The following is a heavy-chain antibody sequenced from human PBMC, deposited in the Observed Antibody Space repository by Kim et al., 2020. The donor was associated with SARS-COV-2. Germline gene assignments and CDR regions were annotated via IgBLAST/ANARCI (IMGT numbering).Heavy chain of an antibody. CDR2: IIPIFGTA. D-gene: IGHD3-3*01. CDR3: ARDLEEGTIFGVVTPYYGMDV. Sequence: SVKVSCKASGGTFSSYAISWVRQAPGQGLEWMGGIIPIFGTANYAQKFQGRVTITADESTSTAYMELSSLRSEDTAVYYCARDLEEGTIFGVVTPYYGMDVWGQGTTVTVSS. J-gene: IGHJ6*02. V-gene: IGHV1-69*13. CDR1: GGTFSSYA.